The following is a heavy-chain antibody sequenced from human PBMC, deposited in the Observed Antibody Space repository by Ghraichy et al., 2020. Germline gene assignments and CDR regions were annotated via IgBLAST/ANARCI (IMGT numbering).Heavy chain of an antibody. J-gene: IGHJ6*02. Sequence: GVLRLSCAASGFIVTTKYMSWVRQAPGKGLEWVSVIYSVGTTHYADSVKGRFTISRDNGNNILYLHMKSLRAEDSAVYYCATAPGITGSTSQENYGLDVWGQGTTVIVSS. CDR1: GFIVTTKY. D-gene: IGHD1-7*01. CDR2: IYSVGTT. V-gene: IGHV3-66*01. CDR3: ATAPGITGSTSQENYGLDV.